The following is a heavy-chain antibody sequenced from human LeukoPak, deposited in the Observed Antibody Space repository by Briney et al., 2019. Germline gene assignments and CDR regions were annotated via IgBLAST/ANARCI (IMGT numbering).Heavy chain of an antibody. V-gene: IGHV3-23*01. D-gene: IGHD1-26*01. Sequence: GGSLTLSCVASGFTFSGYGMHCVRQAPGKGLEWVSAISGSGGSTYYADSVKGRFTISRDNSKNTLYLQMNSLRAEDTAVYYCAKQRGVGASDYWGQGTLVTVSS. CDR2: ISGSGGST. CDR1: GFTFSGYG. J-gene: IGHJ4*02. CDR3: AKQRGVGASDY.